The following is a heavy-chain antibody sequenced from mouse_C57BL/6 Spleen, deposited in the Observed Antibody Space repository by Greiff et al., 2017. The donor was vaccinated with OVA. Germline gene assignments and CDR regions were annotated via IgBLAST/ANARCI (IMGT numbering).Heavy chain of an antibody. Sequence: QVQLKQSGAELVKPGASVKLSCKASGYTFTSYWMQWVKQRPGQGLEWIGEIDPSDSYTNYNQKFKGKATLTVDTSSSTAYMQLSSLISEDSAVYYCAEGGLGRRGFDYWGQGPTLTVSS. CDR2: IDPSDSYT. D-gene: IGHD4-1*01. J-gene: IGHJ2*01. CDR1: GYTFTSYW. V-gene: IGHV1-50*01. CDR3: AEGGLGRRGFDY.